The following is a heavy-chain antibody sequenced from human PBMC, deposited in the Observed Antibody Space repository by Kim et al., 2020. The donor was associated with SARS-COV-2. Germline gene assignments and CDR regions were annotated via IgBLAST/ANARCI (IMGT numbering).Heavy chain of an antibody. V-gene: IGHV3-11*06. CDR3: ARLKSWIQLWFDY. D-gene: IGHD5-18*01. J-gene: IGHJ4*02. Sequence: NYAGSGKGRLSISRDHAKNSLYLQMNSLRAEETAVYYCARLKSWIQLWFDYWGQGTLVTVSS.